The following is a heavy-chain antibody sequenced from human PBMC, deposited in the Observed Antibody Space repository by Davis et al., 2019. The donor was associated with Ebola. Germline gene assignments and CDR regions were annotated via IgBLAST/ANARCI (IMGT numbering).Heavy chain of an antibody. D-gene: IGHD6-19*01. CDR1: GGSFNAYY. CDR3: ARGRISGWRRLDY. J-gene: IGHJ4*02. CDR2: INHSGSI. V-gene: IGHV4-34*01. Sequence: MPSETLSLTCAVYGGSFNAYYWTWIRQPPGKGLGWIGEINHSGSINYNPSLKTRVTISLDTSKNHFSLKLNSVTAADTAVYYCARGRISGWRRLDYWGQGTLVTVSS.